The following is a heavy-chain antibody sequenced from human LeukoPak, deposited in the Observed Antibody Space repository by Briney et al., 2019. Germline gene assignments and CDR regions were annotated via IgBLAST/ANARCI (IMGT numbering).Heavy chain of an antibody. D-gene: IGHD3-10*01. V-gene: IGHV3-23*01. J-gene: IGHJ4*02. CDR3: AKDQPRSIFGHPDY. Sequence: PGGSLRLSRAASGFTFSSYAMSWVRQAPGKGLEWVSAISGSGGSTYYADSVKGRFTISRDNSKNTLYLQMNSLRAEDTAVYYCAKDQPRSIFGHPDYWGQGTLVTVSS. CDR2: ISGSGGST. CDR1: GFTFSSYA.